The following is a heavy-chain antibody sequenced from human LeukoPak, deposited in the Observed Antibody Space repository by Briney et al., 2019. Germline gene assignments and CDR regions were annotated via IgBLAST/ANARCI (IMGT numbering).Heavy chain of an antibody. Sequence: SETLSLTCTVSGGSISNYYWSWIRQPAGKGLEWIGRIYTSGSTNYNPSLKSRVTMSVDTSKNQFSLWLSSVTAADTAVYYCARDAPYGDFWFDPWGQGTLVTVSS. J-gene: IGHJ5*02. V-gene: IGHV4-4*07. CDR1: GGSISNYY. CDR3: ARDAPYGDFWFDP. CDR2: IYTSGST. D-gene: IGHD4-17*01.